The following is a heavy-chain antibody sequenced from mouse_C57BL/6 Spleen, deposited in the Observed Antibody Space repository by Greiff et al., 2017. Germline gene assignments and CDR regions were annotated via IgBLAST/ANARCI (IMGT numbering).Heavy chain of an antibody. CDR2: IDPSDSYT. J-gene: IGHJ2*01. CDR1: GYTFTSYW. V-gene: IGHV1-50*01. Sequence: VQLQQPGAELVKPGASVKLSCKASGYTFTSYWMQWVKQRPGQGLEWIGEIDPSDSYTNYNQTFKGKATLTVDTSSSTAYMQLSSLTSEDSAVYYCASTVITTVVAKWDFDDWGQGTTLTVSS. CDR3: ASTVITTVVAKWDFDD. D-gene: IGHD1-1*01.